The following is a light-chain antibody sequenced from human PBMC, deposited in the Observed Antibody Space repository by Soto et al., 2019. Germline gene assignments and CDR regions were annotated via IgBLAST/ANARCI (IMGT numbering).Light chain of an antibody. Sequence: EIVLTQSPGTLSSSQGERATLSCRASQSVSSSHLAWYQQKPGQAPRLLIYGASSRATGIPDRFSGSGSGTDFTLTISRLGPEDFAVYYCQQFGTSRTFGQGTKVDIK. CDR1: QSVSSSH. CDR2: GAS. V-gene: IGKV3-20*01. J-gene: IGKJ1*01. CDR3: QQFGTSRT.